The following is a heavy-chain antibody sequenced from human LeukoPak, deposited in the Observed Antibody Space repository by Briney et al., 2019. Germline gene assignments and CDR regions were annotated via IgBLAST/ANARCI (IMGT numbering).Heavy chain of an antibody. Sequence: PGGSLRLSCAASGFRFSTYWMHWVRQAPGKGPVWVSRINHDEYTTDYADSVKGRFTISRDNAKNTLYLQMNSLRAEDTAIYYCARGDIVVVAAATEPFDYWGRGTPVTVSS. V-gene: IGHV3-74*01. CDR1: GFRFSTYW. CDR2: INHDEYTT. J-gene: IGHJ4*02. D-gene: IGHD2-15*01. CDR3: ARGDIVVVAAATEPFDY.